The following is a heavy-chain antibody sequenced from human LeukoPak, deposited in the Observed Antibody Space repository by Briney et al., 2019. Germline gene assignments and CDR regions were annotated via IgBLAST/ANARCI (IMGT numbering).Heavy chain of an antibody. CDR1: GYTFTSYY. CDR3: AIVGATPQDFDY. D-gene: IGHD1-26*01. J-gene: IGHJ4*02. V-gene: IGHV1-46*01. Sequence: ASVKVSCKASGYTFTSYYMHWVRQAPGQGLEWMGIINPSGGSTSYAQKFQGRVTMTRDTSTSTVYMELSSLRSEDTAVYYCAIVGATPQDFDYWGQGTLVTVSS. CDR2: INPSGGST.